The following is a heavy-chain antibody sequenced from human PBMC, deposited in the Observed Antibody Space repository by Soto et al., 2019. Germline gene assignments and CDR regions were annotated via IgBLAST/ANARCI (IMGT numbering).Heavy chain of an antibody. D-gene: IGHD3-3*01. V-gene: IGHV4-34*01. J-gene: IGHJ5*02. CDR2: INHSGST. Sequence: SETLSLTCAVYGGSFSGYYWSWIRQPPGKGLEWIGEINHSGSTNYNPSLKSRVTISVDTSKNQFSLKLSSVTAADTAVYYCASGYYDFWSGYPNRFDPWGQGTLVTVSS. CDR1: GGSFSGYY. CDR3: ASGYYDFWSGYPNRFDP.